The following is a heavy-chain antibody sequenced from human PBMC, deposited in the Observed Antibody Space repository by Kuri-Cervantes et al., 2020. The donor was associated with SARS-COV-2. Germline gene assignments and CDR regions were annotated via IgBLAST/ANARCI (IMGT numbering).Heavy chain of an antibody. CDR3: AKAKTTVTTFDY. V-gene: IGHV3-30*18. J-gene: IGHJ4*02. CDR2: ISYDGSNK. Sequence: GGSLRLSCAATGFTFSSYGMHWVRQAPGKGLEWVAVISYDGSNKYYADSVKGRFTISGDNSKNTLYLQMNSLRAEDTAVYYCAKAKTTVTTFDYRGQGTLVTVSS. CDR1: GFTFSSYG. D-gene: IGHD4-17*01.